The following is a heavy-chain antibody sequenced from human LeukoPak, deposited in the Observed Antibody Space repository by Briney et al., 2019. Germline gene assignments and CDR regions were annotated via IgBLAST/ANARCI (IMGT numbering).Heavy chain of an antibody. D-gene: IGHD2-2*01. CDR1: GGSISSYY. J-gene: IGHJ3*02. CDR2: IYTSGST. Sequence: PSETLSLTCTVSGGSISSYYWSWLRQPAGKGLEWIGRIYTSGSTNYNPSLKSRVTMSVDTSKNQFSLKLSSVTAADTAVYYCAREDIVVVPAAVGAFDIWGQGTMVTVSS. V-gene: IGHV4-4*07. CDR3: AREDIVVVPAAVGAFDI.